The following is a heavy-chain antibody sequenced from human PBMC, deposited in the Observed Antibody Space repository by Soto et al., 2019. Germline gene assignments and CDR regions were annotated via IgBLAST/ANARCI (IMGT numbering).Heavy chain of an antibody. CDR1: GGTFSSYA. Sequence: SVKVSCKASGGTFSSYAISWVRQAPGQGLEWMGGIIPVFGTANYAQKFQGRVTITADESTSTAYMELSSLRSEDTAVYYCARDRVGVRYFDWLPLDPWGQGTLVTSPQ. CDR2: IIPVFGTA. CDR3: ARDRVGVRYFDWLPLDP. D-gene: IGHD3-9*01. J-gene: IGHJ5*02. V-gene: IGHV1-69*13.